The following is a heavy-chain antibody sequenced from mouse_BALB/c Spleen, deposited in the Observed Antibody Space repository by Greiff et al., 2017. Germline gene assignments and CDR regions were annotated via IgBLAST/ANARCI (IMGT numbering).Heavy chain of an antibody. CDR3: ARGEGYYAMDY. Sequence: QVQLQQSGAELMKPGASVKISCKATGYTFSSYWIEWVKQRPGHGLEWIGEILPGSGSTNYNEKFKGKATFTADTSSNTAYMQLSSLTSEDSAVYDCARGEGYYAMDYWGQGTSVTVSS. J-gene: IGHJ4*01. V-gene: IGHV1-9*01. CDR1: GYTFSSYW. CDR2: ILPGSGST.